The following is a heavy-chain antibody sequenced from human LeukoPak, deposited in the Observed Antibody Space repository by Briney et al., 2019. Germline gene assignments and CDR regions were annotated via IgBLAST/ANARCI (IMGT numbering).Heavy chain of an antibody. D-gene: IGHD3-10*01. CDR2: INPNSGGT. J-gene: IGHJ4*02. Sequence: GASVKVSCKASGYTFTSYDINWVRQAPGQGLEWMGWINPNSGGTNYAQKFQGRVTMTRDTSISTAYMELSRLRSDDTAVYYCARGALKLLWFREPSFCYFDYWGQGTLVTVSS. V-gene: IGHV1-2*02. CDR3: ARGALKLLWFREPSFCYFDY. CDR1: GYTFTSYD.